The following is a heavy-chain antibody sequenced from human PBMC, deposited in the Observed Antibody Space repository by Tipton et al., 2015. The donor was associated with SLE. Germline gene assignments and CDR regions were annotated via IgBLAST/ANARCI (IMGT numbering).Heavy chain of an antibody. CDR3: ARDLSGFDP. Sequence: TLSLTCTVSGGSISSGSYYWSWIRQPAGKGLEWIGRIYTSGSTNYNPSLKSRVTISVDTSKNQFSLKLSSVTAADTAVYYCARDLSGFDPWRQGPLVTVSS. CDR1: GGSISSGSYY. V-gene: IGHV4-61*02. J-gene: IGHJ5*02. D-gene: IGHD3-16*02. CDR2: IYTSGST.